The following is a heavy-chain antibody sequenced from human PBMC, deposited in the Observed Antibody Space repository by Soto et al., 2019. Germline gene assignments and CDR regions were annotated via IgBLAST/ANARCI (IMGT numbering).Heavy chain of an antibody. V-gene: IGHV1-8*01. CDR1: GYTFTSYD. J-gene: IGHJ6*02. D-gene: IGHD3-22*01. Sequence: ASVKVSCKASGYTFTSYDINWVRQATGQGLEWMGWMNPNSGNTGYAQKFQGRVTMTRNTSISTAYMELSSLRSEDTAVYYCARDVEGYYYDSSGYYGYGMDVWGQGTTVTVSS. CDR2: MNPNSGNT. CDR3: ARDVEGYYYDSSGYYGYGMDV.